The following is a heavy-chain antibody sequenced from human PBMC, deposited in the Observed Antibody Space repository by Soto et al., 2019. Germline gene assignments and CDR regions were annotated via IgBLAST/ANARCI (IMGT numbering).Heavy chain of an antibody. J-gene: IGHJ3*02. CDR2: ISGTGDST. CDR1: GFTFSRYA. D-gene: IGHD3-3*01. V-gene: IGHV3-23*01. Sequence: EVQLLESGGGLVQPGGSLRVSCVASGFTFSRYAMSWVRQVPGKGLEWVSGISGTGDSTYYADSVKGRFTISRDNSKNTLFVQMNSLRAEDTAVYYCAKDAVRFSLDIWGRGTMVTVSS. CDR3: AKDAVRFSLDI.